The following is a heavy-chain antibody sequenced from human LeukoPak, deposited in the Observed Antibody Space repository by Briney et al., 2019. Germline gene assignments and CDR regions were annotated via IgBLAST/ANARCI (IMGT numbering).Heavy chain of an antibody. V-gene: IGHV4-4*07. CDR2: IYTSGST. D-gene: IGHD5-12*01. Sequence: PSETLSLTCTVSDGSISSYYWSWIRQPAGKGLEWIGRIYTSGSTNYNPSLKSRVTMSVDTSKNQFSLKLSSVTAADTAVYYCARSQPRDIVATGDAFDIWGQGTMVTVSS. J-gene: IGHJ3*02. CDR1: DGSISSYY. CDR3: ARSQPRDIVATGDAFDI.